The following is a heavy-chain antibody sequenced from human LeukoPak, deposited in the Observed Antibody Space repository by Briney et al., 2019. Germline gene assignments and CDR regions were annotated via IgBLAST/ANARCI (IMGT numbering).Heavy chain of an antibody. CDR2: ISSSSSYI. J-gene: IGHJ6*02. D-gene: IGHD2-21*01. CDR3: ARDHAYCGGDCYPYGMDV. CDR1: GFTFSSYS. V-gene: IGHV3-21*01. Sequence: PGGSLRLSCAASGFTFSSYSMTWVRQAPGKGLEWVSSISSSSSYIYYADSVKGRFTISRDNAKNSLYLQMNSLRAEDTAVYYCARDHAYCGGDCYPYGMDVWGQGTTVTVSS.